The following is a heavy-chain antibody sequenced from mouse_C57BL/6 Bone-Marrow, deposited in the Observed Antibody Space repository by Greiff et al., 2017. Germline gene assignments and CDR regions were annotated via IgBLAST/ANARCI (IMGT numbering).Heavy chain of an antibody. CDR1: GYTFTDYY. J-gene: IGHJ3*01. V-gene: IGHV1-76*01. CDR2: IYPGSGNT. CDR3: ARGGYYGSSPFAY. D-gene: IGHD1-1*01. Sequence: QVQLQQSGAELVRPGASVKLSCKASGYTFTDYYINWVKQRPGQGLEWIARIYPGSGNTYYNEKFKGKATLTAEKSSSTAYMQLSSLTSEDSAVYFCARGGYYGSSPFAYWGQGTLVTVSA.